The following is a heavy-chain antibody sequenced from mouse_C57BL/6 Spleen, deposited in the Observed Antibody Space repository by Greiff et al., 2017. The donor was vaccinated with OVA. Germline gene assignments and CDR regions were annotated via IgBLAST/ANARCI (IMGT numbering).Heavy chain of an antibody. CDR1: GFSLTSYG. Sequence: VMLVESGPGLVQPSQSLSITCTVSGFSLTSYGVHWVRQSPGKGLEWLGVIWSGGSTDYNAAFISRLSISKDNSKSQVFFKMNSLQADDTAIYYCASDYDYDPFAYWGQGTLVTVSA. J-gene: IGHJ3*01. CDR3: ASDYDYDPFAY. CDR2: IWSGGST. V-gene: IGHV2-2*01. D-gene: IGHD2-4*01.